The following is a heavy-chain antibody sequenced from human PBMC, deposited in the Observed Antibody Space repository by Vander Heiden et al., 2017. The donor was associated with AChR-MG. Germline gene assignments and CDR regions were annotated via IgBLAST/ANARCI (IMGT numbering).Heavy chain of an antibody. CDR3: ARGGREFDY. CDR1: GFTFSSYS. Sequence: EVQLVESGGGLVQPGGSLRLSCEASGFTFSSYSMNAVVQAPGKGLEWVSYISSGGGTIYYADSVKGRFTISRDNAKNSLYLQMNSLRAEDTAVYYCARGGREFDYWGQGTLVTVSS. CDR2: ISSGGGTI. J-gene: IGHJ4*02. V-gene: IGHV3-48*01.